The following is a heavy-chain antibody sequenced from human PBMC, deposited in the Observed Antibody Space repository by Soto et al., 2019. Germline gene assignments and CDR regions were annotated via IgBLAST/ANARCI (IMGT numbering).Heavy chain of an antibody. CDR1: GFTFSSYA. CDR3: ARDSGYSYGPLDY. Sequence: GGSLRLSCVASGFTFSSYAMHWVRQAPGKGLEWVAVISYDGSNKYYADSVKGRFTISRDNAKNSLYLQMNSLRAEDTAVYYCARDSGYSYGPLDYWGQGTLVTVSS. J-gene: IGHJ4*02. V-gene: IGHV3-30-3*01. D-gene: IGHD5-18*01. CDR2: ISYDGSNK.